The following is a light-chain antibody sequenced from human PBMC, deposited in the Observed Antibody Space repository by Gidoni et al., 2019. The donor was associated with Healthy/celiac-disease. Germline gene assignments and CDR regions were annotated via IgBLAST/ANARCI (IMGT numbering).Light chain of an antibody. V-gene: IGKV3-11*01. J-gene: IGKJ4*01. CDR2: DAA. Sequence: EIVLTQSPATLSLSPGARATLSCRASPSVSRYLAWYQQKPGQAPSLLIYDAANRATGSPSMFSGSGSGTDVTLTISSLEPEDFAVYYCQQRSNWPLALTFGGGTKVEIK. CDR1: PSVSRY. CDR3: QQRSNWPLALT.